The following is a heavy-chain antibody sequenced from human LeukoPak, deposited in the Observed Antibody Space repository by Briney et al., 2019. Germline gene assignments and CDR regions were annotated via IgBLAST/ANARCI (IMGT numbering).Heavy chain of an antibody. D-gene: IGHD3-10*01. CDR3: ARVQNYGSASFSYFDY. CDR1: GGSISSYY. Sequence: SETLSLTCTVSGGSISSYYWSWIRQPPGKGLEWIGYMSYSGSTTYNPSLKSRVTMSIDTAKNHFSLKVSSVTAADTAVYYCARVQNYGSASFSYFDYWGQGAPVTVSS. J-gene: IGHJ4*02. V-gene: IGHV4-59*01. CDR2: MSYSGST.